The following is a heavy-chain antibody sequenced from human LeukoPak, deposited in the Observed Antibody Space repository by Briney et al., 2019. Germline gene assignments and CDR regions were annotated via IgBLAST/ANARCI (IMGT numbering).Heavy chain of an antibody. D-gene: IGHD2-2*01. Sequence: SETLSLTCGVSGYSISRAYYWGWIRQPPGKGLEWIGSIYHSGSTYYNPSLKSRVTISVDTSKNQFSLKLSSVTAADMAVYYCARQGPAAPFDPWGQGTLVTVSS. J-gene: IGHJ5*02. CDR2: IYHSGST. CDR1: GYSISRAYY. V-gene: IGHV4-38-2*01. CDR3: ARQGPAAPFDP.